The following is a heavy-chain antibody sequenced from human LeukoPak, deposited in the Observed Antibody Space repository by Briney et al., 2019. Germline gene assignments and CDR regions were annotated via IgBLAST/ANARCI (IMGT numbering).Heavy chain of an antibody. CDR1: GGTFSSYA. V-gene: IGHV1-69*13. Sequence: ASVKVSCKASGGTFSSYAISWVRQAPGQGLEWMGGIIPIFGTANYAQKFQGRVTITADESTSTAYMELSSLRSEDTAVYYCARDGEYSSSSDFDYWGQGTLVTVSS. J-gene: IGHJ4*02. CDR2: IIPIFGTA. D-gene: IGHD6-6*01. CDR3: ARDGEYSSSSDFDY.